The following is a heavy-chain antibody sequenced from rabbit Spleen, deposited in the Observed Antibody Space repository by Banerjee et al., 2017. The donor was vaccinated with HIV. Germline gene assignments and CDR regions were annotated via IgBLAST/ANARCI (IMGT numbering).Heavy chain of an antibody. V-gene: IGHV1S45*01. CDR2: IDVTKHDIS. CDR3: ARDAAGREDFNL. CDR1: EFSFSYSYW. Sequence: QEQLEESGGDLVKPEGSLTLTCTASEFSFSYSYWICWVRQAPGKGLEWIACIDVTKHDISYYTTWAKGRFTISRASSTTVTLQMTRLTAADTATYFCARDAAGREDFNLWGPGTLVTVS. D-gene: IGHD4-2*01. J-gene: IGHJ4*01.